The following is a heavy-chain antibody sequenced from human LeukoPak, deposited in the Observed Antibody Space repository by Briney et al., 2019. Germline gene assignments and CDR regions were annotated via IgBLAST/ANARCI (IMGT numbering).Heavy chain of an antibody. CDR1: GFTFSSYS. CDR2: ISSSSSTI. D-gene: IGHD3-16*01. Sequence: GGSLRLSCAASGFTFSSYSMNWVRQAPGKGLEWVSYISSSSSTIYYADSVKGRFTISRDNAKNSLYLQMNSLRAEDTAVYYCARDLGSRGNSFDFWGQGTLVTVSS. CDR3: ARDLGSRGNSFDF. V-gene: IGHV3-48*01. J-gene: IGHJ4*02.